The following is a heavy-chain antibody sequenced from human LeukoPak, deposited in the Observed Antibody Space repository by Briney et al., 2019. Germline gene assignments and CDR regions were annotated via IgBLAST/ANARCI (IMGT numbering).Heavy chain of an antibody. CDR3: ARSRGYSYGSGYYYYGMDV. J-gene: IGHJ6*02. CDR2: INPNSGGT. Sequence: GASVKVSCKASGYTFTGYYMHWVRQAPGQGLEWMGWINPNSGGTNYAQKFQGRVTMTRDTSISTAYMELSRLRSDDTAVYYCARSRGYSYGSGYYYYGMDVWGQGTTVTVSS. D-gene: IGHD5-18*01. CDR1: GYTFTGYY. V-gene: IGHV1-2*02.